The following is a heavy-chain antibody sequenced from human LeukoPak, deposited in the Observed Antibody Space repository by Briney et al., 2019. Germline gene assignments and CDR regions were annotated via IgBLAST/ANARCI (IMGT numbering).Heavy chain of an antibody. J-gene: IGHJ4*02. Sequence: PSETLSLTCTVSGGSISSYYWSWIRQPPGKGLEWIGYIYYTGSTNYNPSLKSRVTISVDTSKNQFSLKLSSVTAADTAVYCARGNYGDYSQSNYYFDYWGQGTLVTVSS. CDR2: IYYTGST. CDR3: ARGNYGDYSQSNYYFDY. D-gene: IGHD4-17*01. CDR1: GGSISSYY. V-gene: IGHV4-59*01.